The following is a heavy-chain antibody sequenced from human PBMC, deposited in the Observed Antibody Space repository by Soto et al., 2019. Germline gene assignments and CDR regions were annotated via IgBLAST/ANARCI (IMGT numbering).Heavy chain of an antibody. CDR3: ARYCSSTSCHFGAFDI. J-gene: IGHJ3*02. CDR1: GGSVSSGSYY. Sequence: SEILSLTCTVSGGSVSSGSYYWSWIRQPPGKGLEWIGYIYYSGSTNYNPSLKSRVTISVDTSKNQFSLKLSSVTAADTAVYYCARYCSSTSCHFGAFDIWGQGTMVTVSS. CDR2: IYYSGST. D-gene: IGHD2-2*01. V-gene: IGHV4-61*01.